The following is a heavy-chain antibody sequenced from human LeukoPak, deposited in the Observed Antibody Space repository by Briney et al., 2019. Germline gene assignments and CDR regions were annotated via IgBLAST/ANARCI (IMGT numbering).Heavy chain of an antibody. V-gene: IGHV3-66*01. CDR2: IYSGGST. CDR3: ARAVLGSYGYVYFDY. Sequence: PGGSLRLSCAASGFTFSSYGMSWVRQAPGKGLEWVSVIYSGGSTYYADSVKGRFTISRDNSKNTLYLQMNSLRAEDTAVYYCARAVLGSYGYVYFDYWGQGTLVTVSS. CDR1: GFTFSSYG. D-gene: IGHD5-18*01. J-gene: IGHJ4*02.